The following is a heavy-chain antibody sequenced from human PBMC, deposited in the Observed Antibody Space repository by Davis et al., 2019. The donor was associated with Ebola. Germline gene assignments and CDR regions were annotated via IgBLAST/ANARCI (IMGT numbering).Heavy chain of an antibody. CDR1: GYTFTSHD. J-gene: IGHJ5*02. CDR3: ASAAGWLANWFDP. D-gene: IGHD6-19*01. Sequence: ASVKVSCKASGYTFTSHDINWVRQATGQGLEWVGWINPNSGNTGYARKFQGRVTMTRNTSINTAYMELSSLRSEDTAVYYCASAAGWLANWFDPWGQGTLVTVSS. V-gene: IGHV1-8*01. CDR2: INPNSGNT.